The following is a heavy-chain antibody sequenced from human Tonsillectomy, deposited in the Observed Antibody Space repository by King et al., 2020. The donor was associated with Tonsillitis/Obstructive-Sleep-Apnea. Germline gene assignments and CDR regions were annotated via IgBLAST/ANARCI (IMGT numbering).Heavy chain of an antibody. V-gene: IGHV3-30*01. CDR1: GFTFSSYA. D-gene: IGHD6-19*01. CDR2: ISYDGSNK. J-gene: IGHJ3*02. CDR3: ARGAWGSGAVAGISAFDI. Sequence: QLVQSGGGVVQPGRSLRLSCAASGFTFSSYAMHWVRQAPGKGREWVAVISYDGSNKYYADSVKGRLTISRDNSKNTLYLQMNSLRAEDTAVYYCARGAWGSGAVAGISAFDIWGQGTMVTVSS.